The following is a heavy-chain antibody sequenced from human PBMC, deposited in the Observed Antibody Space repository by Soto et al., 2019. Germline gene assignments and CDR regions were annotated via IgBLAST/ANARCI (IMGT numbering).Heavy chain of an antibody. CDR3: AKDRITGTAAYFDY. D-gene: IGHD1-20*01. Sequence: GGSLRLSCVGSGFTFNYAIMWVRQAPGKGQEWVSGITGGGNTEYIASVKGRFTISRDNSKNTVYLQMNSLRAEDTAVYYCAKDRITGTAAYFDYWGQGTLVTVSS. CDR2: ITGGGNT. V-gene: IGHV3-23*01. CDR1: GFTFNYA. J-gene: IGHJ4*02.